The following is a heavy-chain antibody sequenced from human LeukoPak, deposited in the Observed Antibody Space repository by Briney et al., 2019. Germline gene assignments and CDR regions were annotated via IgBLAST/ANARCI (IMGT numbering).Heavy chain of an antibody. CDR2: IYYSGST. Sequence: SETLSLTCTVSGGSISSGDYYWSWIRQPPGKGLEWIGYIYYSGSTYYNPSLKSRVTISVDTSKNQFSLKLSSVTAADTAVYYCASHRAMDYYDSSGPGYWGQGTLVTVS. J-gene: IGHJ4*02. V-gene: IGHV4-31*03. D-gene: IGHD3-22*01. CDR3: ASHRAMDYYDSSGPGY. CDR1: GGSISSGDYY.